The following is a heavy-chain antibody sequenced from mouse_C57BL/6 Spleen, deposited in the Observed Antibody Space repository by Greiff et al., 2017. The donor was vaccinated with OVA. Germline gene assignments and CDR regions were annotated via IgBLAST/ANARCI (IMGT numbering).Heavy chain of an antibody. CDR3: ARRDYYSNYDYFDY. V-gene: IGHV1-52*01. CDR2: IDPSDSET. J-gene: IGHJ2*01. D-gene: IGHD2-5*01. CDR1: GYTFTSYW. Sequence: VQLQQPGAELVRPGSSVKLSCKASGYTFTSYWMHWVKQRPIQGLEWIGNIDPSDSETHYNQKFKDKATLTVDKSSSTAYMQLSSLTSEDSAVYYCARRDYYSNYDYFDYWGQGTTLTVSS.